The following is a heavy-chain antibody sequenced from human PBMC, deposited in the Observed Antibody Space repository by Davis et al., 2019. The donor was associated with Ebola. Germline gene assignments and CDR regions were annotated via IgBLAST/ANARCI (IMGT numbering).Heavy chain of an antibody. CDR1: GFTFSSYT. D-gene: IGHD3-16*01. CDR2: LSSSSTYR. J-gene: IGHJ6*04. CDR3: ARDWAGLDV. V-gene: IGHV3-21*01. Sequence: GGSLRLSCAASGFTFSSYTMNWVRQAPGKGLEWVSSLSSSSTYRYYADSVKGRFTISRDNAKNSVYLQMNSLRVEDTAVYYCARDWAGLDVWGRGTTVTVSS.